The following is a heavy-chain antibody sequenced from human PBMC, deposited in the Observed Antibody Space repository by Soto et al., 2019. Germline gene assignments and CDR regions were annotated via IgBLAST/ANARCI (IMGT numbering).Heavy chain of an antibody. D-gene: IGHD4-4*01. CDR2: IKEDGSEK. V-gene: IGHV3-7*03. CDR1: GFTFSRFW. Sequence: GSLLLACAASGFTFSRFWMSWVRQAPGKGLEWVANIKEDGSEKYYVDSVKGRFTISRDNAKNSLFLQMNSLRAEDTAVYFCTCHPTRGDYNKYARNYWGQGTQVTVYS. J-gene: IGHJ4*02. CDR3: TCHPTRGDYNKYARNY.